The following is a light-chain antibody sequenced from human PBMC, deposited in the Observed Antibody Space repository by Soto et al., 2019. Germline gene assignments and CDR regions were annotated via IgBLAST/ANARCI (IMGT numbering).Light chain of an antibody. CDR3: QQYGSSPPIT. CDR2: GAS. V-gene: IGKV3-20*01. CDR1: QSVSSSY. Sequence: DIVLTQSPGTLSLSPGERATLSCRASQSVSSSYLAWYQQKPGQAPRLLIYGASSRATGIPDRFSGSGSGTDFTLTISRLEPEDFAVYYCQQYGSSPPITFGQGTLLEIK. J-gene: IGKJ5*01.